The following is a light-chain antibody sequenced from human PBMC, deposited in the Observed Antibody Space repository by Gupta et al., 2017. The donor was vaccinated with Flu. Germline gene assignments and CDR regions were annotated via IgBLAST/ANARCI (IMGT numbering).Light chain of an antibody. CDR3: QQYDTWPPRT. J-gene: IGKJ1*01. V-gene: IGKV3-15*01. CDR2: DAY. Sequence: ATLSVSPGERATLSCRASQRISSKIAWYQQKPGQAPRLLIYDAYTRPTGIPVRFSGGGSGTEFTLTINSLQSEDFAVYYCQQYDTWPPRTLGQGTKVEIK. CDR1: QRISSK.